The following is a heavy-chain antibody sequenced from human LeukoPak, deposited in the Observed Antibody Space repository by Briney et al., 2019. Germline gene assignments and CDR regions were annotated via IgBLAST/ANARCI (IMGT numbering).Heavy chain of an antibody. CDR2: IIHSGGT. D-gene: IGHD6-19*01. CDR1: GGSFNVYS. V-gene: IGHV4-34*01. J-gene: IGHJ5*02. CDR3: ARGPLAFRRVAGIFS. Sequence: SETLSLTCAVSGGSFNVYSYTWIRQPPGKGLEWVGEIIHSGGTSYNPSLKSRLTISVDTPRKQFSLKLTSVTAADTALYFCARGPLAFRRVAGIFSWGRGTQVTVSS.